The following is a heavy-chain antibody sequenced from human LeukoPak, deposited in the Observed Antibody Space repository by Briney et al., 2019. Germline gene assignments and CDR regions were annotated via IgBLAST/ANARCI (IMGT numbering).Heavy chain of an antibody. Sequence: GGSLRLSCVASGFIFNNYWMHWVRQAPGKGLVWVSRINSDGTSTTYADSVKGRFTISRDNAKNTLYLQMNSLSAEDRAVYYCAKDRGSGVGEYSWGQFDYWGQGTLVTVSS. CDR3: AKDRGSGVGEYSWGQFDY. D-gene: IGHD3-10*01. CDR2: INSDGTST. CDR1: GFIFNNYW. V-gene: IGHV3-74*01. J-gene: IGHJ4*02.